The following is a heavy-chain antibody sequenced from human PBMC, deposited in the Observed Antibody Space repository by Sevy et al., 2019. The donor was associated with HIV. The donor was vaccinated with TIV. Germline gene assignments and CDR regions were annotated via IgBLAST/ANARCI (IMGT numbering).Heavy chain of an antibody. CDR3: ARMGGLTDYGMDV. V-gene: IGHV4-61*01. CDR1: GGSVTSDSYY. CDR2: MFYTGST. D-gene: IGHD1-26*01. Sequence: SETLSLTCTVSGGSVTSDSYYWTWIRQPPGKGLECLGYMFYTGSTNYNPSLMSRVTISVDTSKNQFSLKLSSVTAADTAVYYCARMGGLTDYGMDVWGQGTTLTVSS. J-gene: IGHJ6*02.